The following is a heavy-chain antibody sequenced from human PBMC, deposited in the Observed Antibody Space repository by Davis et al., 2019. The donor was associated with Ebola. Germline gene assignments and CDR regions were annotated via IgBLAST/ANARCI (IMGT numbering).Heavy chain of an antibody. Sequence: GESLKISCAASGFTFSSYSMNWVRQAPGKGLEWVSYISSSSSTIYYADSVKGRFTISRDNAKNSLYLQMNSLRDEDTAVYFCARDYYDSSGYYFRGGYWGQGTLVTVSS. CDR2: ISSSSSTI. CDR1: GFTFSSYS. V-gene: IGHV3-48*02. J-gene: IGHJ4*02. D-gene: IGHD3-22*01. CDR3: ARDYYDSSGYYFRGGY.